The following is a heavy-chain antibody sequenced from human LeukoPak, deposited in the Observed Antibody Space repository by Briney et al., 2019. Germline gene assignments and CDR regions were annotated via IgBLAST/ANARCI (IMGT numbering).Heavy chain of an antibody. CDR1: GGSISSYY. J-gene: IGHJ5*02. D-gene: IGHD3-10*01. V-gene: IGHV4-4*07. Sequence: SETLSLTCTVSGGSISSYYWSWIRQPAGKGLEWIGRIYTSGSTNYNPSLKSRVTMSVDTSKNQFSLKLSSVTAADTAVYYCARDREVRYYYGSGSYLNWFDPWGQGTLVTVSS. CDR2: IYTSGST. CDR3: ARDREVRYYYGSGSYLNWFDP.